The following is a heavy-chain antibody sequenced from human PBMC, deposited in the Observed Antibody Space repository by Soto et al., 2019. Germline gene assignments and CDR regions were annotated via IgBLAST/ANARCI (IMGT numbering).Heavy chain of an antibody. V-gene: IGHV1-69*13. CDR3: ARAPGWYGPSFDY. CDR2: IIPIFGTA. Sequence: SVKVSCKASGGTFSSYAISWVRQAPGQGLEWMGGIIPIFGTANYAQKFQGRVTITADESTSTAYMELSSLRSEDTAVYYCARAPGWYGPSFDYWGQGTLVTVSS. J-gene: IGHJ4*02. D-gene: IGHD6-19*01. CDR1: GGTFSSYA.